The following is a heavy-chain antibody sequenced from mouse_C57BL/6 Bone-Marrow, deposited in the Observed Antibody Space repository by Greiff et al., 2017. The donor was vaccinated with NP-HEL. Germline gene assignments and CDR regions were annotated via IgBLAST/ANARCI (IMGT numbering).Heavy chain of an antibody. CDR2: ISNLAYSI. V-gene: IGHV5-15*04. D-gene: IGHD2-4*01. CDR1: GFTFSDYG. CDR3: ARQGYDYDGGWYFDV. Sequence: EVKLVESGGGLVQPGGSLKLSCAASGFTFSDYGMAWVRQAPRKGPEWVAFISNLAYSIYYADTVTGRFTISRENAKNTLYLEMSSLRSEDTAMYYCARQGYDYDGGWYFDVWGTGTTVTVSS. J-gene: IGHJ1*03.